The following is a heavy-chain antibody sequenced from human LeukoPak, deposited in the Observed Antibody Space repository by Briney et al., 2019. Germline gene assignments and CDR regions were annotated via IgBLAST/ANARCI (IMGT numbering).Heavy chain of an antibody. D-gene: IGHD2-2*01. Sequence: GGSLRLSCAASGFTFSSYEMNWVRQAPGKGLEWVSYIISSGSTIYYADSVKGRFTISRDNAKNSLYLQMNSLRAEDTAVYYCARNGYCSSTSCYPVYYFDYWGQGTLVTVSS. CDR1: GFTFSSYE. CDR2: IISSGSTI. J-gene: IGHJ4*02. CDR3: ARNGYCSSTSCYPVYYFDY. V-gene: IGHV3-48*03.